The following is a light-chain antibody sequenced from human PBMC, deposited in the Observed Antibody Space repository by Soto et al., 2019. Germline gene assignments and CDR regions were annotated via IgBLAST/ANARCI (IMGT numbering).Light chain of an antibody. V-gene: IGKV3-20*01. CDR2: GAS. CDR1: QSVSSSY. CDR3: QQYGSSPLIT. Sequence: EIVLTQSPATLSLSTGERATLSCRASQSVSSSYLAWYQQKPGQAPRLLIYGASSRATGIPDRFSGSGSGTDFTLTISRLEPEDFAVYYCQQYGSSPLITFGQGTRLEIK. J-gene: IGKJ5*01.